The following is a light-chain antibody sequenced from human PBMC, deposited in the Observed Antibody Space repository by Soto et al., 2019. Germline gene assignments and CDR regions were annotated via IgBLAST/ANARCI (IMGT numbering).Light chain of an antibody. V-gene: IGKV3-20*01. CDR1: QSVSNSL. CDR2: GAS. CDR3: QQYDRSPL. J-gene: IGKJ4*01. Sequence: EIVLTQSPGALSLSPGEGATLSCRASQSVSNSLSAWYQQKPGQAPRLLIYGASNRATGVSDRFSGSGSGTDFTLTITRLEPEDSAVYYCQQYDRSPLFGGGTKVEI.